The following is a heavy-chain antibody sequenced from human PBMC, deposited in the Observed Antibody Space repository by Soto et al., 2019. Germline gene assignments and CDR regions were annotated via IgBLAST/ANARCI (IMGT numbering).Heavy chain of an antibody. CDR3: ARAGYYYDSSGYKNWFDP. D-gene: IGHD3-22*01. CDR1: GFTFSSYE. V-gene: IGHV3-48*03. J-gene: IGHJ5*02. CDR2: ISSSGSTI. Sequence: GGSLRLSCAASGFTFSSYEMNWVRQAPGKGLEWVSYISSSGSTIYYADSVKGRFTISRDNAKNSLYLQMNSLRAEETAVYYCARAGYYYDSSGYKNWFDPWGQGTLVTLSS.